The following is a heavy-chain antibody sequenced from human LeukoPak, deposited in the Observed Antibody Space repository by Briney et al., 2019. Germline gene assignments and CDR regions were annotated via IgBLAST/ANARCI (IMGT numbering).Heavy chain of an antibody. J-gene: IGHJ3*01. Sequence: GGSLRLSCAASGFTFSSYAMSWVRQAPGRGLEWVSAISGSGGSTYYADSVKGRFAIARDNSKNTLYLQMDRLRVDDTAVYYCAKDLSLLDWFGEPDAFDFWGQGTMVTVSS. CDR1: GFTFSSYA. CDR3: AKDLSLLDWFGEPDAFDF. CDR2: ISGSGGST. D-gene: IGHD3-10*01. V-gene: IGHV3-23*01.